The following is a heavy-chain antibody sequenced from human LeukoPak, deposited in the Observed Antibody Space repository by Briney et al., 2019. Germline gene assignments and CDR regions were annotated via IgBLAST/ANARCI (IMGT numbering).Heavy chain of an antibody. Sequence: PGRSLRLSCAASGFTFSSNAIHWVRQAPGKGLEWVAEISYDGGNTYYADSVKGRFTISRDNAKNSLYLQMNSLRAEDTAVYCCARGPLADYYFDYWGQGTLVTVSS. V-gene: IGHV3-30-3*01. D-gene: IGHD2-15*01. CDR3: ARGPLADYYFDY. CDR2: ISYDGGNT. J-gene: IGHJ4*02. CDR1: GFTFSSNA.